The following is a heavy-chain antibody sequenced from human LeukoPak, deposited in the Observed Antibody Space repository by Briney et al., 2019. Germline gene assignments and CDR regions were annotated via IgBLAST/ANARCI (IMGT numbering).Heavy chain of an antibody. CDR2: IYAGGTT. D-gene: IGHD3-10*01. CDR1: GFIVGDYY. Sequence: PGGSLRLSCAVSGFIVGDYYMNWVRQAPGKGLEWVSVIYAGGTTYYADSVKGRFTISRDNSKPTFYLQMNSLRAEDTAVYYCARDIAGKFGELSLDYWGQGTLVTVSS. V-gene: IGHV3-53*01. CDR3: ARDIAGKFGELSLDY. J-gene: IGHJ4*02.